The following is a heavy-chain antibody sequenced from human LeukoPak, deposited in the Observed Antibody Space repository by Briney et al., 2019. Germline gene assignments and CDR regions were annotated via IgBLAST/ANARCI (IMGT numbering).Heavy chain of an antibody. J-gene: IGHJ4*02. V-gene: IGHV1-18*01. CDR3: ASSPLYSGSYYSDY. CDR1: GYTFTSYG. Sequence: ASVKVSCKASGYTFTSYGISWVRQAPGQGLEWMGWISAYNGNTNYAQKLQGRVTMTTDTSTSTAYMELRSLRSDDTAVYYCASSPLYSGSYYSDYWGQGTLVTVSS. D-gene: IGHD1-26*01. CDR2: ISAYNGNT.